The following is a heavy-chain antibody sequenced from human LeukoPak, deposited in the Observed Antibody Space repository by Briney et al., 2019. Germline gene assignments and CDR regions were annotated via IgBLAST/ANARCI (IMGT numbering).Heavy chain of an antibody. V-gene: IGHV1-18*01. CDR1: GYTFTSYG. CDR2: ISAYDGNT. CDR3: ARDDRNYYGSGSYDY. D-gene: IGHD3-10*01. J-gene: IGHJ4*02. Sequence: ASVKVSCKASGYTFTSYGISWVRQAPGQGLEWMGWISAYDGNTNYAQKLQGRVTMTTDTSTSTAYMELRSLRSDDTAVYYCARDDRNYYGSGSYDYWGQGTLVTVSS.